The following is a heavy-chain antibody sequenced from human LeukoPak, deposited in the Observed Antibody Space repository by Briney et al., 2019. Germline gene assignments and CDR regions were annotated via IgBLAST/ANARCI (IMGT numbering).Heavy chain of an antibody. Sequence: PGGSLRLSCAASGFTFTTYSMHWVRQAPGKGLEWVSVISFDGNNKYYANAVKGRFTISRDNSNNTLYLQMNSLRPEDTATYCCAKDRAPGGNYYDLSEWGQGTPVIVSS. D-gene: IGHD1-26*01. V-gene: IGHV3-30-3*01. CDR2: ISFDGNNK. J-gene: IGHJ4*02. CDR1: GFTFTTYS. CDR3: AKDRAPGGNYYDLSE.